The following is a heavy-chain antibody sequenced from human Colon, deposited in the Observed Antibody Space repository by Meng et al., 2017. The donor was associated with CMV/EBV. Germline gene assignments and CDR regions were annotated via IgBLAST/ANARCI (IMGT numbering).Heavy chain of an antibody. J-gene: IGHJ6*02. V-gene: IGHV3-30-3*01. D-gene: IGHD6-13*01. CDR1: GFSFSNHA. CDR3: ARDIPPTGYSSSWHDFYYYGLDV. CDR2: ISYDGSHK. Sequence: GESLKISCAASGFSFSNHAMHWVRQAPGKGLEWVAVISYDGSHKYYADSVKGRFTISRDNSKNTLYLQVNSLRDVDTAVYYCARDIPPTGYSSSWHDFYYYGLDVWGQGTTVTVSS.